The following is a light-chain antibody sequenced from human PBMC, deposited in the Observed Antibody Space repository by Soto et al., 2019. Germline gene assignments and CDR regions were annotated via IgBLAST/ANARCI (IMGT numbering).Light chain of an antibody. V-gene: IGLV2-14*01. CDR3: SSYRSTTTPVL. CDR2: EVY. J-gene: IGLJ2*01. CDR1: DSDIGNYKY. Sequence: QSALTQPASVSGSPGQSITISCTGTDSDIGNYKYVSWYQQHPGKAPKLILFEVYNRPSGVSHRFSGSKSGNTASLTISGLQTEDEAEYFCSSYRSTTTPVLFGGGTKLTVL.